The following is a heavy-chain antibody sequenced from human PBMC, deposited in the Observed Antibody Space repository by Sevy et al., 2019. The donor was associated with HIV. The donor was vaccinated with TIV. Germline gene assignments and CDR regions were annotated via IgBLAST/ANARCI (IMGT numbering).Heavy chain of an antibody. CDR3: ALERLSSDVAEYFQN. Sequence: GGSLRLSCAASGFTFSRYSMHWVRQAPGKGLEWVATISFDASNKHYADSVKGRFTISRDNFQNWLFLQMNSLRPEETAVYYCALERLSSDVAEYFQNWGQGTLVTVSS. CDR1: GFTFSRYS. J-gene: IGHJ1*01. CDR2: ISFDASNK. V-gene: IGHV3-30*04. D-gene: IGHD1-1*01.